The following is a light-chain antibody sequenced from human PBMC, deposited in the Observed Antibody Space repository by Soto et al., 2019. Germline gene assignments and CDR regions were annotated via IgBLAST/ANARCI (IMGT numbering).Light chain of an antibody. CDR1: RSDIGAYNF. J-gene: IGLJ2*01. Sequence: QSVLTQPASVSGSPGQSITITCTGTRSDIGAYNFVSWYQQHPGEVPKLMLYDVSILPSGVSNRFSGSKSGNTASLTISGLQAEDEADYYCTSWTTSTTMIFGGGTKLTVL. CDR2: DVS. V-gene: IGLV2-14*03. CDR3: TSWTTSTTMI.